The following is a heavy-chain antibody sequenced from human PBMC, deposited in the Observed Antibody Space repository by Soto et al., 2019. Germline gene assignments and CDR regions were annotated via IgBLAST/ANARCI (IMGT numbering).Heavy chain of an antibody. Sequence: PGESLKISCKTSGYSFTTYWIGWVRQMPGKGLEWMGIVYPGDFDTRYSPSFQGQVTISVDKSISTAYLQWSSLKASDTAIYYCARRSHCGDHCFFYFWGQGTLVPVSS. CDR2: VYPGDFDT. CDR1: GYSFTTYW. D-gene: IGHD2-21*02. CDR3: ARRSHCGDHCFFYF. V-gene: IGHV5-51*01. J-gene: IGHJ4*02.